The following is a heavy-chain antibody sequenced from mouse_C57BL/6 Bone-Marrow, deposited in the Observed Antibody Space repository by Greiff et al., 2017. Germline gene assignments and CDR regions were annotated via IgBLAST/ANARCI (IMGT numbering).Heavy chain of an antibody. Sequence: QVQLKQPGAELVKPGASVKLSCKASGYTFTSYWMHWVKQRPGQGLEWIGKIHPNSGSTNYNEKFKSKATLTVDKSSSTAYMQLSSLTSEDSAVYYCARNDGPWFAYWGQGTLVTVSA. CDR1: GYTFTSYW. J-gene: IGHJ3*01. V-gene: IGHV1-64*01. CDR2: IHPNSGST. CDR3: ARNDGPWFAY. D-gene: IGHD2-3*01.